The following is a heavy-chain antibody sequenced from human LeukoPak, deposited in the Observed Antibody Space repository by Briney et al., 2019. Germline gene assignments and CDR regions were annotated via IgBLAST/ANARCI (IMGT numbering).Heavy chain of an antibody. CDR3: ARRAGAYSHPYDY. CDR2: INQDGSER. J-gene: IGHJ4*02. D-gene: IGHD4/OR15-4a*01. CDR1: GFTFRKYW. Sequence: GGSLRLSCAASGFTFRKYWMSWVRQAPGKGLEWVANINQDGSERYYADSVKGRFTISRDNAENSLSLQMNSLRAEDTAVYYCARRAGAYSHPYDYWGQGTLVTVSS. V-gene: IGHV3-7*03.